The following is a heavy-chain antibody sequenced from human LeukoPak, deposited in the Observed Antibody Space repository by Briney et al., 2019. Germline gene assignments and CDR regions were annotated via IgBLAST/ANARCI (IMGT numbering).Heavy chain of an antibody. CDR1: GFTFSSYE. V-gene: IGHV3-48*03. J-gene: IGHJ4*02. Sequence: GGSLRLSCAASGFTFSSYEMNWVRQAPGKGLEWVSYISSSGSTIYYADSVKGRFTISRDNAKNSLYLQMNSLRAEDTAVYYWARPSLNSGSYFDYWGQGILVTVSS. CDR3: ARPSLNSGSYFDY. D-gene: IGHD1-26*01. CDR2: ISSSGSTI.